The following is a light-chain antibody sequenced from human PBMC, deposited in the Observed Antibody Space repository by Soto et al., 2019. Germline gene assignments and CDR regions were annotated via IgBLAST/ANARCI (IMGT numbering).Light chain of an antibody. CDR1: QSVATN. CDR2: GAS. CDR3: QQRSNWPPYT. J-gene: IGKJ2*01. Sequence: TQSPATLSVSPGERATLSCRASQSVATNLAWYQQKPGQPPRLLIYGASTRATGIPARFSGSGSGTDFTLTISSLEPEDFAVYYCQQRSNWPPYTFGQGTKLEIK. V-gene: IGKV3-11*01.